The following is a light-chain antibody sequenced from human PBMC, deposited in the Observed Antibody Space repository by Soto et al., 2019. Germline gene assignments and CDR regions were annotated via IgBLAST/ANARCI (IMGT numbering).Light chain of an antibody. CDR3: SSYTTSNTRQIV. CDR1: SSDVGGFNY. Sequence: QSALTQPASVSGSPGLSITISCTGTSSDVGGFNYVSWYQQHPGKAPKFMIYDVSNRPSGVSNRFSGSKSGNTASLTISGLQAEDEADYYCSSYTTSNTRQIVFGTGTQLTVL. CDR2: DVS. J-gene: IGLJ1*01. V-gene: IGLV2-14*01.